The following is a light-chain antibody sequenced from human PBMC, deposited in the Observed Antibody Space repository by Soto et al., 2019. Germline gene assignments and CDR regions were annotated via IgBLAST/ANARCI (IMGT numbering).Light chain of an antibody. CDR2: GAS. Sequence: EIVMTQSPATLSLSPGERATLSCRASQSVSSFLAWYQHKPGQAPRLLIFGASTRATGSPARFSGSGSGTEVTLTISSMQAADFAVYYCLQYDNRPPATFGQGTRLEIK. CDR3: LQYDNRPPAT. V-gene: IGKV3-15*01. CDR1: QSVSSF. J-gene: IGKJ5*01.